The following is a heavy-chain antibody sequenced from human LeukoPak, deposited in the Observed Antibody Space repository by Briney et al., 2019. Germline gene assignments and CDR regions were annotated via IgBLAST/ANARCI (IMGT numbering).Heavy chain of an antibody. Sequence: SETLSLTCTVSGGSISSSSYYWGWIRQPPGKGLEWIGSIYYSGSTYYNPSLKSRVTISVDTSKNQFSLRLSSVTAADTAVYYCASASRPIAAAGSFDYWGQGTLVTVSS. CDR3: ASASRPIAAAGSFDY. CDR2: IYYSGST. V-gene: IGHV4-39*07. D-gene: IGHD6-13*01. J-gene: IGHJ4*02. CDR1: GGSISSSSYY.